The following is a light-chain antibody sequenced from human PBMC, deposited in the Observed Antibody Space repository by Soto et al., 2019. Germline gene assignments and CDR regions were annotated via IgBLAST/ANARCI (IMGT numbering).Light chain of an antibody. V-gene: IGKV3-15*01. CDR3: QQYGSSPRT. J-gene: IGKJ5*01. CDR2: GAS. Sequence: EIVMTQSPATLSVSPGERATLSCRASQSVSSNLAWYQQKPGQAPRLLIYGASTRATGIPARFSGSGSGTEFTLIISSLQSEDFAVYYCQQYGSSPRTFGQGTRLEI. CDR1: QSVSSN.